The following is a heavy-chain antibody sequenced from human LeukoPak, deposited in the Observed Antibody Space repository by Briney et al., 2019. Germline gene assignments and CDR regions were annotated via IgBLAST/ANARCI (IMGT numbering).Heavy chain of an antibody. D-gene: IGHD3-9*01. CDR3: ARWRYLEWLTIDY. CDR2: ISGYNGNT. J-gene: IGHJ4*02. V-gene: IGHV1-18*01. Sequence: ASVKLSCNASGYSFSTNGVAWVRHPPGQGLEWMGWISGYNGNTGYVQKFQDRVTMTTDTSTTTAYMELRSLRSDDTAVYFCARWRYLEWLTIDYWGRGTLVTVSS. CDR1: GYSFSTNG.